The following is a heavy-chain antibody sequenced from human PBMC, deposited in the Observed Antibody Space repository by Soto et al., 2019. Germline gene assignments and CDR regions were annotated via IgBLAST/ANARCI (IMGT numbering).Heavy chain of an antibody. V-gene: IGHV1-18*01. Sequence: QVQLVQSGAEVKMPGASVKVSCKASGYTFTSYGISWVRQAPGQGLEWMGWISAYNGNTNYAQKLQGRVTMTTDTSTSTAYMELRSLRSDDTAVYYCAREIMITFGGVIVRGAADYWGQGTLVTVSS. CDR2: ISAYNGNT. J-gene: IGHJ4*02. D-gene: IGHD3-16*02. CDR3: AREIMITFGGVIVRGAADY. CDR1: GYTFTSYG.